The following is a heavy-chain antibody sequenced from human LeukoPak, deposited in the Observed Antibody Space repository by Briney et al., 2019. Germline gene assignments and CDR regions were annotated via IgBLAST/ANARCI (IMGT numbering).Heavy chain of an antibody. CDR2: ITGSGAST. CDR3: VKDSLVAVSCFDH. Sequence: PGGSLRLSCAASGFMFRNYGMSWIRQLPGKGLEWLSAITGSGASTYYADSVKGRFTISRDNARDTLFLHMNSLRAEDTAIYYCVKDSLVAVSCFDHWGPRTLVTVYS. J-gene: IGHJ4*02. V-gene: IGHV3-23*01. D-gene: IGHD1-26*01. CDR1: GFMFRNYG.